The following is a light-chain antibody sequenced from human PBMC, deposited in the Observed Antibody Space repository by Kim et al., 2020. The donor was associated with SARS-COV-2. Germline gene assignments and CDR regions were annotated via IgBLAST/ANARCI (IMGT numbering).Light chain of an antibody. J-gene: IGKJ4*01. V-gene: IGKV1-16*02. CDR2: AAS. CDR3: QQYNSYPIT. Sequence: ASVGDKVTITCRASQGISNYLAGSQPKPGKAPKSLIYAASSLQSGGPSKFRGSGSGTDYTITVSSLQPEDFANYYYQQYNSYPITFGGGTKVDIK. CDR1: QGISNY.